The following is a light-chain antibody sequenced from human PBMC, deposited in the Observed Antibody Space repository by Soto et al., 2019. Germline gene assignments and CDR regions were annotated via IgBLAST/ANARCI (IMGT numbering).Light chain of an antibody. J-gene: IGKJ5*01. CDR2: KVS. CDR3: MQGTHWPIT. CDR1: QSLVHSDGIAY. V-gene: IGKV2-30*02. Sequence: DVVMTQSPLSLPVTLGQPASISCRSNQSLVHSDGIAYFSWFQQRPGRSPRRLIYKVSNRDSGVPARFSGSGSGTDFALKISRVEAEDVGVYYCMQGTHWPITFGSGTRLEIK.